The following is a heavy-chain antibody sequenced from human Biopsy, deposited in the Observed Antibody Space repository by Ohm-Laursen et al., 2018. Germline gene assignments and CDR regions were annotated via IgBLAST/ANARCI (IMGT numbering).Heavy chain of an antibody. J-gene: IGHJ5*02. V-gene: IGHV4-39*01. CDR1: GGSISSSTTYY. CDR3: ARHPTGFWFDP. Sequence: SDTLSLTCPVSGGSISSSTTYYWAWLRQPPGKGLEWIGSIYNTETTFYNPSLESRVTISVDTSTNPFSLKVSSVTAADTALYFCARHPTGFWFDPWGHGTLVTVSS. CDR2: IYNTETT.